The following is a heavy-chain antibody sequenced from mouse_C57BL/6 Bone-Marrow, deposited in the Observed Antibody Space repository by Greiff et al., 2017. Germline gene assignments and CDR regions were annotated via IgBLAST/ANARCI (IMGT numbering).Heavy chain of an antibody. CDR1: GYSFTSGYY. J-gene: IGHJ4*01. CDR3: AREEIYYGGSYCAMDY. D-gene: IGHD1-1*01. Sequence: EVKLQESGPGLVKPSQSLSLTCSASGYSFTSGYYWNWIRQLPGNKLEWMGYISYDGSTNYNPSLKNQISITRDTSKNQMFLKLNSVTTEDTATYYCAREEIYYGGSYCAMDYWGQGTSVTVSS. CDR2: ISYDGST. V-gene: IGHV3-6*01.